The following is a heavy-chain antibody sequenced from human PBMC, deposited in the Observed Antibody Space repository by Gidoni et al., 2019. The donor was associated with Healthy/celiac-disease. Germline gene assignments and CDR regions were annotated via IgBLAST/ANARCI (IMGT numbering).Heavy chain of an antibody. CDR1: GGSISSSSYY. J-gene: IGHJ4*02. Sequence: QLQLQESGPGLVKPSETLSLTCTVSGGSISSSSYYWGWIRQPPGKGLEWSGSIYYSGSTYYNPSLKSRVTISVDTSKNQFSLKLSSVTAADTAVYYCARAGIAAAGTWFPFDYWGQGTLVTVSS. V-gene: IGHV4-39*07. D-gene: IGHD6-13*01. CDR2: IYYSGST. CDR3: ARAGIAAAGTWFPFDY.